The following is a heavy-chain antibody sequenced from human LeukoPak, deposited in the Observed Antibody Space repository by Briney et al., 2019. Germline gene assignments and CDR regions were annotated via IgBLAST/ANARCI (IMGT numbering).Heavy chain of an antibody. CDR2: IKQDGSDK. Sequence: PGGSLRLSCAASGFTFSSYWMSWVRQAPGKGLEWVANIKQDGSDKYYVDSVKGRFTISRDNAKNSLYLQMNSLRAEDTAVYYCARVVLLWFGELSRYMDVWGKGTTVTISS. V-gene: IGHV3-7*01. J-gene: IGHJ6*03. CDR3: ARVVLLWFGELSRYMDV. D-gene: IGHD3-10*01. CDR1: GFTFSSYW.